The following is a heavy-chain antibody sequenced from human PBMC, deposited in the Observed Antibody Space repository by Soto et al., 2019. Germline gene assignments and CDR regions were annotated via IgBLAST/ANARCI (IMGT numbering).Heavy chain of an antibody. J-gene: IGHJ6*03. Sequence: EEQLVESGGALVQPGGSLRLSCAASGFTFNRFGMNWVRQAPGTGLEWISYISSASSTTQYAESVKGRFTISREHERDSLYLQISSLRVEATAVYYCATRPLWSGFSDYYYVDVWGKGTTVTVSS. CDR1: GFTFNRFG. CDR3: ATRPLWSGFSDYYYVDV. CDR2: ISSASSTT. D-gene: IGHD3-3*01. V-gene: IGHV3-48*01.